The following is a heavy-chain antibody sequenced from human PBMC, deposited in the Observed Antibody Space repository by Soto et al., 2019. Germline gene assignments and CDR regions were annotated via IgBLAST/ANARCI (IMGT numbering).Heavy chain of an antibody. D-gene: IGHD6-13*01. Sequence: GESLKISCKGSGYNFANYWIGWVRQMPGKGLEWMGIIYPGNSDTRYSPSFQGQVTISADKSISTAYLQWSSLKASDTAMYYCARTSAAGKNYYAMDVWGQGTTVTVSS. V-gene: IGHV5-51*01. CDR2: IYPGNSDT. J-gene: IGHJ6*02. CDR3: ARTSAAGKNYYAMDV. CDR1: GYNFANYW.